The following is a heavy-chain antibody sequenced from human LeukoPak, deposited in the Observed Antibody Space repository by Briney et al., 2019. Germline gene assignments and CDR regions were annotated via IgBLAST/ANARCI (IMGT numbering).Heavy chain of an antibody. V-gene: IGHV1-18*04. CDR3: ARDFTQPAYGSGSYYNPPTDY. CDR1: GYTFTSYG. J-gene: IGHJ4*02. D-gene: IGHD3-10*01. Sequence: ASVTVSCMASGYTFTSYGISWVRQPPGQGLEWMGWISAYNGNTNYAQKLQGRVTMTTDTSTSTAYMELRSLRSDDTAVYYCARDFTQPAYGSGSYYNPPTDYWGQGTLVTVSS. CDR2: ISAYNGNT.